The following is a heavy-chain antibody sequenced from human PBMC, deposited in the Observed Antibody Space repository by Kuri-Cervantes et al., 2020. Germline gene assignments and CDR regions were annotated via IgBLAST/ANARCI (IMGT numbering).Heavy chain of an antibody. D-gene: IGHD6-13*01. CDR3: ARDNAVEMYSSSWYTFDY. CDR2: ISSSSSYI. J-gene: IGHJ4*02. V-gene: IGHV3-21*01. CDR1: GFTFSSYS. Sequence: GESLKISCAASGFTFSSYSMNWVRQAPGKGLEWVSSISSSSSYIYYADSVKGRFTISRDNAKNSLYLQMNSLRAEDTAVYYCARDNAVEMYSSSWYTFDYWGQGTPVTVSS.